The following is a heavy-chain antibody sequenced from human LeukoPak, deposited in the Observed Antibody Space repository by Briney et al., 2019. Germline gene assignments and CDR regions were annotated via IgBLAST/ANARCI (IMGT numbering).Heavy chain of an antibody. Sequence: GGSLRLSCAASGFSFSNSWMSWVRQAPGQGLEWVANINPDGSETSYVDSVKGRFTISRDNAKNSLFLQMNSLRVDDTAMYYCWTSAARGGMDAWAQGTTVTVSS. D-gene: IGHD6-13*01. J-gene: IGHJ6*02. V-gene: IGHV3-7*01. CDR1: GFSFSNSW. CDR2: INPDGSET. CDR3: WTSAARGGMDA.